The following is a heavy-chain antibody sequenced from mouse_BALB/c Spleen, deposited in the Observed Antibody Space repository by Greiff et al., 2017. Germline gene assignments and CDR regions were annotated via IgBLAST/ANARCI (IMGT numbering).Heavy chain of an antibody. CDR1: GFSLTSYG. J-gene: IGHJ4*01. CDR2: IWSGGST. Sequence: VQRVESGPGLVQPSQSLSITCTVSGFSLTSYGVHWVRQSPGKGLEWLGVIWSGGSTDYNAAFISRLSISKDNSKSQVFFKMNSLQANDTAIYYCARSTVVAGDYAMDYWGQGTSVTVSS. D-gene: IGHD1-1*01. CDR3: ARSTVVAGDYAMDY. V-gene: IGHV2-2*02.